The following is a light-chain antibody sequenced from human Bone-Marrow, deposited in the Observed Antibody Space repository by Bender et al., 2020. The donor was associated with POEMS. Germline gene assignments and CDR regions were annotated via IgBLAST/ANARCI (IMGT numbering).Light chain of an antibody. V-gene: IGLV2-11*01. CDR1: SSDVGGYNY. J-gene: IGLJ1*01. CDR2: DVT. Sequence: QSALTQPRSVSGSPGQSVTISCTGTSSDVGGYNYVSWYQQHPDKAPKVIIYDVTERPVGVPDRFSGSKSGNTASLTISGLQAADEAEYYCCSYAGADTYVFGTGTQVVVL. CDR3: CSYAGADTYV.